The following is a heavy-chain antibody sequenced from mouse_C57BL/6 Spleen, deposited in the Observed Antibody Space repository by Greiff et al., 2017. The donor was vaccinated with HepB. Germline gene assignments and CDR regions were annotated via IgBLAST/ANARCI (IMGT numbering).Heavy chain of an antibody. J-gene: IGHJ2*01. V-gene: IGHV14-2*01. D-gene: IGHD3-2*02. CDR1: GFNIKDYY. CDR3: ARDAQATVGNY. Sequence: EVKLQESGAELVKPGASVKLSCTASGFNIKDYYMHWVKQRTEQGLEWIGRIDPEDGETKYATKFQGKATITAETSSNTAYLQLSSLTSEDTAVYYCARDAQATVGNYWVQGTTLTVSS. CDR2: IDPEDGET.